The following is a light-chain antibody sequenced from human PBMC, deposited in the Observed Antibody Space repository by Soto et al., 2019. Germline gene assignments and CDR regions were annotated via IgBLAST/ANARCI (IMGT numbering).Light chain of an antibody. CDR2: GAS. CDR3: QKYNQWIA. CDR1: QSVNSN. Sequence: EIVMTQSPATLSVSPGERATLSCRASQSVNSNLAWYQQKPGQGPRLLIYGASTRATGIPARFSGSGSGTEFFFTFSSLQSEVFAFFSCQKYNQWIALGKGTRRKIK. J-gene: IGKJ5*01. V-gene: IGKV3-15*01.